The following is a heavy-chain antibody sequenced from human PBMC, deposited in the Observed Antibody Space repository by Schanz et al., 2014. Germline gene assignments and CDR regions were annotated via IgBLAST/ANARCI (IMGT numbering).Heavy chain of an antibody. J-gene: IGHJ6*02. V-gene: IGHV3-23*01. CDR2: LSGSGGST. Sequence: EVQLLESGGGLVQPGGSLRLSCAASGFTFSSYAMSWVRQAPGKGLEWVSALSGSGGSTYYADSVKGRFTISRDNSENTLYLQMNSLSADDTAVCYCAKGMGYCSGGTCYDYYYDGLDVWGQGTTVTVSS. CDR1: GFTFSSYA. D-gene: IGHD2-15*01. CDR3: AKGMGYCSGGTCYDYYYDGLDV.